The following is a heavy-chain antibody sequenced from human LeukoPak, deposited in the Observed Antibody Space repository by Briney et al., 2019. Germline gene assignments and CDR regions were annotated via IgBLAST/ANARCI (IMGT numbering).Heavy chain of an antibody. V-gene: IGHV4-61*05. CDR3: ATGGPSSKFLHY. CDR1: GGSITSSSYF. J-gene: IGHJ4*02. CDR2: IHYSGTS. D-gene: IGHD2-2*01. Sequence: SETLSLTCTVSGGSITSSSYFWGWIRQPPGKVLEWIGYIHYSGTSNYNPSLKGRVTISIDTSKNQFSLRLSSVTAADTAVYYCATGGPSSKFLHYWGQGTLVTVSS.